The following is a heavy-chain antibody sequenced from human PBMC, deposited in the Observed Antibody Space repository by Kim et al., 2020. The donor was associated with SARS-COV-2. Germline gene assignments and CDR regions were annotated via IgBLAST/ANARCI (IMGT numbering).Heavy chain of an antibody. Sequence: SETLSLTCAVYGGSFSGYYWSWIRQPPGKGLEWLGEINHSGSTNYNPSLKSRVTISVDTSKNQFSLRLSSVTAADTAVYYCARDSWGYYDSSGYYPTDYWGQGTLVTVSS. D-gene: IGHD3-22*01. V-gene: IGHV4-34*01. CDR2: INHSGST. CDR3: ARDSWGYYDSSGYYPTDY. J-gene: IGHJ4*02. CDR1: GGSFSGYY.